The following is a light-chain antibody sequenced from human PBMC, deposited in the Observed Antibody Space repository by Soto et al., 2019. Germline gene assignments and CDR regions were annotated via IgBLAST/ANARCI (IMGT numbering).Light chain of an antibody. CDR3: CSYAGSYTFYV. J-gene: IGLJ1*01. V-gene: IGLV2-11*01. CDR1: SSDVGGYNY. CDR2: DVS. Sequence: SVLTHPRSVSGSPGQSVTISCTGTSSDVGGYNYVSWYQQHPGKAPKLMIYDVSKRPSGVPDRFSGSKSGNTASLTISGLQAEHEADYYCCSYAGSYTFYVFGTGTKVTVL.